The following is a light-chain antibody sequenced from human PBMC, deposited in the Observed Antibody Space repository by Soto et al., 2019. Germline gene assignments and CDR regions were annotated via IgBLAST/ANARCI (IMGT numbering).Light chain of an antibody. CDR1: SSDVGGYNY. J-gene: IGLJ1*01. V-gene: IGLV2-8*01. CDR2: EVS. CDR3: SSYAGSNNLDV. Sequence: QSVLTQPPSASGSPGQSVTISCTGSSSDVGGYNYVSWYQQHPGKAPKLMIYEVSKRPSGVPDRFTGSKSGNTASLTVSGLQAEDEADYYCSSYAGSNNLDVFGTGTKLTGL.